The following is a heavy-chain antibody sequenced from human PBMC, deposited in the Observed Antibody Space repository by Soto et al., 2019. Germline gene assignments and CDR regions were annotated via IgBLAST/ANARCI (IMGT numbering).Heavy chain of an antibody. J-gene: IGHJ4*02. D-gene: IGHD3-3*01. CDR3: ARHHGAYDFSPH. V-gene: IGHV5-51*01. CDR1: GYSFTSYW. CDR2: IYPGDSDT. Sequence: GESLQMSCKGSGYSFTSYWIDWVRQMPGKGLEWMGIIYPGDSDTRYSPSFQGQVAISADKSISTAYLQWSSLKASDTAMYYCARHHGAYDFSPHWGQGTRGTVSS.